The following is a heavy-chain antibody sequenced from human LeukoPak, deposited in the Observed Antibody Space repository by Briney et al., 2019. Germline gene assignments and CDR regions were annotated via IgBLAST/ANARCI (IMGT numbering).Heavy chain of an antibody. V-gene: IGHV3-11*01. J-gene: IGHJ3*02. Sequence: RTGGSLRLSCAASGFTFSDYYMSWIRQAPGKGLEWVSYISSSGSTIYYADSVKGRFTISRDNAKNSLYLQMNSLRAEDTALYYCAKDSGSYYDAFDIWGQGTMVTVSS. D-gene: IGHD1-26*01. CDR3: AKDSGSYYDAFDI. CDR1: GFTFSDYY. CDR2: ISSSGSTI.